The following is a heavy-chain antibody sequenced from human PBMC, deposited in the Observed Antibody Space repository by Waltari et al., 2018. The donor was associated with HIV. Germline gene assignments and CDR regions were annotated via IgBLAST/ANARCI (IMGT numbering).Heavy chain of an antibody. D-gene: IGHD3-10*01. CDR1: GFTFRQYA. CDR3: AKDAYGGHPKNWFDS. V-gene: IGHV3-30*18. Sequence: QVQLVESGGGVVQPGKSLRLSCAASGFTFRQYAMHWVRQAPGKRLELVTLISSDGSNQYYADSLKGRFTISRDNSKNTLSLQMNSLKTEDTAVYYCAKDAYGGHPKNWFDSWGQGTLVTVSS. CDR2: ISSDGSNQ. J-gene: IGHJ5*01.